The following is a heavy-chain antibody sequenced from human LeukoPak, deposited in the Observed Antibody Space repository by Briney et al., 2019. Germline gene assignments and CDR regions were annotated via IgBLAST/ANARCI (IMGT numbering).Heavy chain of an antibody. Sequence: GGSLRLSCAVSGFTFSSYAMQWVRQAPGKGLEYVSAISTNGGITYYANSVKGRFTISRDNSKNTLYLQMGSLTAEDMAVYYCARGKGIYCGGDCSALDYWGQGTLVTVSS. J-gene: IGHJ4*02. CDR2: ISTNGGIT. D-gene: IGHD2-21*02. CDR1: GFTFSSYA. CDR3: ARGKGIYCGGDCSALDY. V-gene: IGHV3-64*01.